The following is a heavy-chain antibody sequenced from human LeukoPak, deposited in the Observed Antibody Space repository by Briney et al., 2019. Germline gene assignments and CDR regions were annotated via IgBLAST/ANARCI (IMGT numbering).Heavy chain of an antibody. CDR1: GYTFISYG. CDR2: ISAYNGNT. CDR3: ARAQAQWYGFWSGYRQGAFDI. J-gene: IGHJ3*02. V-gene: IGHV1-18*01. D-gene: IGHD3-3*01. Sequence: ASVKVSCKASGYTFISYGISWVRQAPGQGLEWMGWISAYNGNTNYAQKLQGRVTMTTDTSTSTAYMELRGLRSDDTAVYYCARAQAQWYGFWSGYRQGAFDIWGQGTMVTVSS.